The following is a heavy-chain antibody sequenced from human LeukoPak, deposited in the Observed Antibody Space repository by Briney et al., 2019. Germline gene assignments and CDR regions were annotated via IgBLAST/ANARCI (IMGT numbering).Heavy chain of an antibody. CDR1: GDSTSSYY. Sequence: SETLSLTCTVSGDSTSSYYCSWIRQPAGKGLEWIGRIYTSGSTDYNPSLKSRVTMSVDTSKNQFSLKLSSVTAADTAVYYCARAGIAAAGTIRGVKYFQHWGQGTLVTVSS. D-gene: IGHD6-13*01. CDR3: ARAGIAAAGTIRGVKYFQH. J-gene: IGHJ1*01. CDR2: IYTSGST. V-gene: IGHV4-4*07.